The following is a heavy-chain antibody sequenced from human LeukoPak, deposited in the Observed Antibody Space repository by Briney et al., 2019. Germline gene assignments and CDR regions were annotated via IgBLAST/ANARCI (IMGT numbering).Heavy chain of an antibody. CDR3: VRSAPYSSGWSYYYYYYMDV. V-gene: IGHV1-18*01. J-gene: IGHJ6*03. CDR2: ISAYNGNT. Sequence: GASVKVSCKASGYTFTSYGISWVRQAPGQGLEWMGWISAYNGNTNYAQKLQGRVTMTTDTSTSTAYMELRSLRSDDTAVYYCVRSAPYSSGWSYYYYYYMDVWGKGTTVTVSS. D-gene: IGHD6-19*01. CDR1: GYTFTSYG.